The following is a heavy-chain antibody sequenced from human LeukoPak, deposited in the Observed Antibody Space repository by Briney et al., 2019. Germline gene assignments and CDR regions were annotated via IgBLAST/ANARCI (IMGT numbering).Heavy chain of an antibody. V-gene: IGHV1-2*02. CDR2: INPNSGGT. D-gene: IGHD3-10*01. CDR3: ARPPSSLADNYGSGTVYYMDV. J-gene: IGHJ6*03. CDR1: GYTFTVYY. Sequence: ASVKVSFKASGYTFTVYYMHWVRQAPGQGLEWMGWINPNSGGTNYAQKFQGRVTMTRDTSISTAYMELSRLRSDDTAVYYCARPPSSLADNYGSGTVYYMDVWGKGTTVTVSS.